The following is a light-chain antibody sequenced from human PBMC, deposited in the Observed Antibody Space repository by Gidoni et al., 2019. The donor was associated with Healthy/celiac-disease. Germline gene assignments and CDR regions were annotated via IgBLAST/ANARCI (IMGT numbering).Light chain of an antibody. V-gene: IGKV1-33*01. CDR3: QQYDNLPLS. CDR1: QDISNY. J-gene: IGKJ4*01. CDR2: DAS. Sequence: DIQMTQSPSSLSASVGDRVTITCQASQDISNYLNWYQQKPGKATKLLIYDASNWETGVPSRCSGGGAGTDFTFTISSLQPEDIATYYCQQYDNLPLSFGGGTKVEIK.